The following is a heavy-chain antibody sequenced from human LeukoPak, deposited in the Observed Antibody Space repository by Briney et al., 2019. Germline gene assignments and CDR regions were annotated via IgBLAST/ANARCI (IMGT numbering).Heavy chain of an antibody. D-gene: IGHD6-19*01. Sequence: SETLSLTCTVSGGSISSGSYYWSWIRQPAGKGLEWIGRIYTSGSTNYNPSLKSRVTISVDTSKNQFSLKLSSVTAADTAVYYCARANIQWLVTDNLFDPWGQGTLVTVSS. CDR2: IYTSGST. J-gene: IGHJ5*02. V-gene: IGHV4-61*02. CDR3: ARANIQWLVTDNLFDP. CDR1: GGSISSGSYY.